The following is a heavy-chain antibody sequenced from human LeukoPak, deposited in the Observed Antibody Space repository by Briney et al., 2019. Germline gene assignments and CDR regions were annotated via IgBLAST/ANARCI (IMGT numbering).Heavy chain of an antibody. D-gene: IGHD3-10*01. V-gene: IGHV4-39*01. CDR2: IYYTGST. Sequence: SETLSLTCSVSGGSISSGSYYWGWLRQPPGKGLEWIGSIYYTGSTYYNPSLKSRVTMSVDTSYNQFSLKLSSVTAADTAVYYCAKLKGRGTPHDAFDIWGQGTVVTVSS. CDR3: AKLKGRGTPHDAFDI. CDR1: GGSISSGSYY. J-gene: IGHJ3*02.